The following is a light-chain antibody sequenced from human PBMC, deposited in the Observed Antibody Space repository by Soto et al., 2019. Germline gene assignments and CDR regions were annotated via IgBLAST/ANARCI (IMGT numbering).Light chain of an antibody. V-gene: IGKV3-20*01. CDR3: QQYGSSPPIT. CDR1: QSIRSN. CDR2: GAS. J-gene: IGKJ5*01. Sequence: EIVMTQSPDTLSVSPGEGATLSCRVSQSIRSNLAWYQQRPGQAPRLLMYGASTRADGIPDRFSGSGSGTDFTLTISRLEPEDFAVYYCQQYGSSPPITFGQGTRLEIK.